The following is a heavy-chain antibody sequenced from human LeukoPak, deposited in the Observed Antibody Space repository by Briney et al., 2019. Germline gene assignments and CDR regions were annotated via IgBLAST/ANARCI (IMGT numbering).Heavy chain of an antibody. J-gene: IGHJ4*02. CDR1: GFTFSSYA. Sequence: PGRSLRLSCAASGFTFSSYAMHWVRQAPGKGLEWVAVISYDGSNKCYADSVKGRFTISRDNSKNTLYLQMNSLRVEDTAVYYCARGLGNDFDYWGQGTLVTVSS. V-gene: IGHV3-30-3*01. D-gene: IGHD4-23*01. CDR3: ARGLGNDFDY. CDR2: ISYDGSNK.